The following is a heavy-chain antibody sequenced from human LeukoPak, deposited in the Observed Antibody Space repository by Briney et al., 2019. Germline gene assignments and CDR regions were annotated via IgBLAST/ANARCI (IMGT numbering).Heavy chain of an antibody. CDR3: ARHEHDYADTGEDYYYGMDV. D-gene: IGHD4-17*01. Sequence: PSETLSLTCTVSGGSISSYYWSWIRQPPGKGLEWIGYIYFSGSTNYNPSLKSRVTISVDTSKNQFSLKLSSVTAADTAVYYCARHEHDYADTGEDYYYGMDVWGQGTTVTVSS. V-gene: IGHV4-59*08. J-gene: IGHJ6*02. CDR2: IYFSGST. CDR1: GGSISSYY.